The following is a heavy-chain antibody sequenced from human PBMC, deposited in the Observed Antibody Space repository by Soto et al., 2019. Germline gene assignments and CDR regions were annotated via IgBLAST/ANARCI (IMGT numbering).Heavy chain of an antibody. V-gene: IGHV4-39*01. D-gene: IGHD6-19*01. J-gene: IGHJ4*02. CDR3: ARVYNSVWYPIDY. CDR2: IYYSGST. CDR1: GDSISSSFYY. Sequence: SETLSLTCTVSGDSISSSFYYWGWIRQTPGKGLEWIGSIYYSGSTYYNPSLKSRVTISVDTSKNQFSLKLSSVTAADTAVYYFARVYNSVWYPIDYWGLGTLVTVSS.